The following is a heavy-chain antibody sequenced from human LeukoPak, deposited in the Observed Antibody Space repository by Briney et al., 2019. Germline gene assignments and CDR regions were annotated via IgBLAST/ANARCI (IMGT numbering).Heavy chain of an antibody. CDR3: AKVSLLGFLHHDAFDI. CDR1: GFTFSSYA. Sequence: GGSLRLSCAASGFTFSSYAMHWVRQAPGKGLEWVAVISYDGSNKYYADSVKGRFTISRDNSKNTLYLQMNSLRAEDTAVYYCAKVSLLGFLHHDAFDIWGQGTMVTVSS. V-gene: IGHV3-30-3*01. D-gene: IGHD3-22*01. CDR2: ISYDGSNK. J-gene: IGHJ3*02.